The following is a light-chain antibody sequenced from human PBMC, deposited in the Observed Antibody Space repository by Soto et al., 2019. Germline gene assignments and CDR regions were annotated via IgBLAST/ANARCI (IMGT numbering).Light chain of an antibody. Sequence: DIQMTQSPSSRSASVGDRVTITFRASQSISSYLNWYQQKPGRAPKLLIYDASNLEAGVPSRFRGSRSGTDFTFTISRLQPEDIATYYCQQYENLPTFGQGTRLEIK. CDR1: QSISSY. CDR3: QQYENLPT. CDR2: DAS. J-gene: IGKJ5*01. V-gene: IGKV1-33*01.